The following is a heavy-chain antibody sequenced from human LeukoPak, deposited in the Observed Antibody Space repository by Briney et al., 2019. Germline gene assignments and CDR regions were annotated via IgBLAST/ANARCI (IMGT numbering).Heavy chain of an antibody. CDR1: GFTFSSYA. D-gene: IGHD3-10*01. J-gene: IGHJ4*02. CDR2: ISSNGGNI. V-gene: IGHV3-64*01. Sequence: GGSLRLSCAASGFTFSSYAMHWVRQAPGKGLEYVSVISSNGGNIYYANSVKGRFTISRDNSKNTLYLQMGSLRPEDMAVYYCARDLSRSFSMIRGLIQHREFDFWGRGTLVTVSS. CDR3: ARDLSRSFSMIRGLIQHREFDF.